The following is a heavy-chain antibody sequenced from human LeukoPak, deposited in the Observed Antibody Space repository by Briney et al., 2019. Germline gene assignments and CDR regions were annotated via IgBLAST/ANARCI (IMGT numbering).Heavy chain of an antibody. D-gene: IGHD2-15*01. CDR2: ISSSSSYI. Sequence: GGSLRLSCAASGFTFSSYSMNWVRQAPGKGLEWVSSISSSSSYIYYADSVKGRFTISRDNAKNSLYLQMNSLRAEDTAVYYCARDLSGRNCSGGSCYAYFDYWGQGTLVTVSS. J-gene: IGHJ4*02. CDR3: ARDLSGRNCSGGSCYAYFDY. CDR1: GFTFSSYS. V-gene: IGHV3-21*01.